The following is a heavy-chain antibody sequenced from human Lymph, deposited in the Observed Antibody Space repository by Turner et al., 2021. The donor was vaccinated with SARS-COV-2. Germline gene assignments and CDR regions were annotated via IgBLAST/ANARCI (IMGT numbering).Heavy chain of an antibody. Sequence: GESGGGVVQPGGSLRLSCAASGFTFDDYTMHWFRQAPGKGLEWVSLISGDGGGTYYADSVKGRFTISRDNSKNSLSLQMNSLRAEDTALYYCAKDPGYCSGGSCYSRTYFDFWGQGTLVTVSA. CDR3: AKDPGYCSGGSCYSRTYFDF. V-gene: IGHV3-43*02. J-gene: IGHJ4*02. D-gene: IGHD2-15*01. CDR1: GFTFDDYT. CDR2: ISGDGGGT.